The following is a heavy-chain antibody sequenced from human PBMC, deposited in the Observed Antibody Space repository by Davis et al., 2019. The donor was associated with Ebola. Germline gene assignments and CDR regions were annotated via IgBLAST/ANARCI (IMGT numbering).Heavy chain of an antibody. J-gene: IGHJ4*02. V-gene: IGHV1-69*13. CDR2: IIPIFDTP. Sequence: SVKVSCKTSGGSFSSHPISWVRQAPRRGLEWMGGIIPIFDTPHYAQKFQGRITITADASTSTAYMELSSLRSEDTATYFCARDFDGGNYYFDYWGPGTPVTVS. CDR1: GGSFSSHP. CDR3: ARDFDGGNYYFDY. D-gene: IGHD3-9*01.